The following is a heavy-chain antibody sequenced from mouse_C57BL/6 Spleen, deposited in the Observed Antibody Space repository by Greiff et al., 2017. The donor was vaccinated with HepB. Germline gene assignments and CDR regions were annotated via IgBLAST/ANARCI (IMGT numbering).Heavy chain of an antibody. CDR2: IYPGSGNT. D-gene: IGHD1-1*01. CDR1: GYTFTDYY. CDR3: ARWGDYYGSSLWYFDV. V-gene: IGHV1-76*01. Sequence: QVQLQQSGAELVRPGASVKLSCKASGYTFTDYYINWVKQRPGQGLEWIARIYPGSGNTYYNEKFKGKATLTAEKSSSTAYMQLSSLTSEDSAVYFWARWGDYYGSSLWYFDVWGTGTTVTVSS. J-gene: IGHJ1*03.